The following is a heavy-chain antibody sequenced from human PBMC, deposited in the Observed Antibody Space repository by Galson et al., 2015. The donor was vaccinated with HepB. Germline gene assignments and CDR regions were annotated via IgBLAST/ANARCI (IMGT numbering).Heavy chain of an antibody. Sequence: TLSLTCTVSGGSISSGSYYWSWIRQPAGTGLEWIGRIYTSGSTNYNPSLKSRVTMSVDTSKNQFSLKLSSVTAADTAVFYCARVYCSGGSCYSVGAYNWFDPWGQGTLVTVSS. V-gene: IGHV4-61*02. CDR3: ARVYCSGGSCYSVGAYNWFDP. J-gene: IGHJ5*02. CDR2: IYTSGST. D-gene: IGHD2-15*01. CDR1: GGSISSGSYY.